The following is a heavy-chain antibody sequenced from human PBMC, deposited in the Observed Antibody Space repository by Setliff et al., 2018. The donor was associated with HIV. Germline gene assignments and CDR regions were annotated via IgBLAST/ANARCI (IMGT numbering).Heavy chain of an antibody. CDR3: ARELGYCSGGSCYWYY. J-gene: IGHJ4*02. V-gene: IGHV1-2*06. D-gene: IGHD2-15*01. CDR1: GYTFTSYY. Sequence: ASVKVSCKASGYTFTSYYIHWVRQAPGQGLEWMGRIDPNFGGTNYAQKLQGRVTMTTDTSTSTAYMELRSLRSDDTAVYYWARELGYCSGGSCYWYYWGQGTLVTVSS. CDR2: IDPNFGGT.